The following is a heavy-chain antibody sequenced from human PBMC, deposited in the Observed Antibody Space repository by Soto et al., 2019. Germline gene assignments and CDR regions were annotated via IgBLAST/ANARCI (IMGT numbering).Heavy chain of an antibody. D-gene: IGHD3-22*01. CDR3: ASSNYDSSGYYYEERYYYYGMDV. CDR1: GGTFSSYA. V-gene: IGHV1-69*12. J-gene: IGHJ6*02. Sequence: QVQLVQSGAELKKPGSSVKVSCKASGGTFSSYAISWVRQAPGQGLEWMGGIIPIFGTANYAQKFQGRVTITADEATSTAYRELSSLRSEDTAVFYCASSNYDSSGYYYEERYYYYGMDVWGQGTTVTVSS. CDR2: IIPIFGTA.